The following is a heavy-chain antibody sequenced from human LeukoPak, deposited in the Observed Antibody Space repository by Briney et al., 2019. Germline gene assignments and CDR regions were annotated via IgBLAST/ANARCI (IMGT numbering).Heavy chain of an antibody. CDR2: IYYSGST. Sequence: SETLSLTCTASGGSISSYYWSWIRQPPGKGLEWIGYIYYSGSTNYNPSLKSRVTISVDTSKNQFSLRLSSVTAADTAVYYCARDSGSSGWYLGYWGQGTLVTVSS. D-gene: IGHD6-19*01. V-gene: IGHV4-59*12. J-gene: IGHJ4*02. CDR1: GGSISSYY. CDR3: ARDSGSSGWYLGY.